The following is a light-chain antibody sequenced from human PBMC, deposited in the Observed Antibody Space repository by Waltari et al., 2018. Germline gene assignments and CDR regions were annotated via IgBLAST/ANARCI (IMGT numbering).Light chain of an antibody. CDR2: KAS. CDR1: QSISSW. J-gene: IGKJ1*01. Sequence: DIQMTQSPSTLSASVVDRDTIVCRPSQSISSWLAWYQQKSGKAPKLLIYKASSLESGVPTRFSGSGSGTEFTLTISSLQPDDFATYYCQQYSSDSTFGQGTKVEIK. CDR3: QQYSSDST. V-gene: IGKV1-5*03.